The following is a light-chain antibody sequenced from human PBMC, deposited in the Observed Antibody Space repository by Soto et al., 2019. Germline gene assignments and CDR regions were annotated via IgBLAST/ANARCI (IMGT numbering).Light chain of an antibody. CDR1: SSNIGSNY. J-gene: IGLJ2*01. V-gene: IGLV1-47*01. CDR2: RNN. CDR3: AAWDDSLSVVV. Sequence: QAVVTQPPSASGTPGQRVTISCSGSSSNIGSNYAYWYQQLPGTAPKLLIYRNNQRPSGVPDRFSGSKSGTSASLAISGLRSEDEADYYCAAWDDSLSVVVFGGGTQLTVL.